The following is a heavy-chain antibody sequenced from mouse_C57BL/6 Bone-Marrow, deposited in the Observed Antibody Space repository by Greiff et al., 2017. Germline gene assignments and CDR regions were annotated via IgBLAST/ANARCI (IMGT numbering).Heavy chain of an antibody. CDR1: GFTFSDYG. Sequence: EVQLVESGGGLVKPGGSLKLSCAASGFTFSDYGMHWVRQAPEKGLEWVAYISSGSSTIYYADTVKGRFTISRDNAKNTLFLQMTSLRSEDTAMYYCASPDYYYGSSYGWFAYWGQGTLVTVSA. CDR2: ISSGSSTI. CDR3: ASPDYYYGSSYGWFAY. D-gene: IGHD1-1*01. V-gene: IGHV5-17*01. J-gene: IGHJ3*01.